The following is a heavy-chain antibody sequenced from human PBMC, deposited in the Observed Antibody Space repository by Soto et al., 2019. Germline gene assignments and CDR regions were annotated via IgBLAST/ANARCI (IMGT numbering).Heavy chain of an antibody. Sequence: GGSLRLSCAASGFTFSDYYMSWIRQAPGKGLEWVSYISSSGSTIYYADSVKGRFTISRDNAKNSLYLQMNSLRAEDTAVYYCAREYYDILTGYSSVVVGWVYYYYMDVWGKGTTVTVSS. CDR3: AREYYDILTGYSSVVVGWVYYYYMDV. CDR1: GFTFSDYY. CDR2: ISSSGSTI. V-gene: IGHV3-11*01. D-gene: IGHD3-9*01. J-gene: IGHJ6*03.